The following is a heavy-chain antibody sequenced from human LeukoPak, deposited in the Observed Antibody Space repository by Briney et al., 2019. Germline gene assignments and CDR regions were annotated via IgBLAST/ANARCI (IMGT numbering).Heavy chain of an antibody. V-gene: IGHV3-53*01. D-gene: IGHD4/OR15-4a*01. Sequence: PSETLSLTCTVSGGSISSYYWSWVRQAPGKGLEWVSFIYSGTIHYSDSVKGRFTISRDNSKNTLYLQMNSLRAEDTAVYYCARRAGAYSHPYDYWGQGTLVTVSS. CDR2: IYSGTI. J-gene: IGHJ4*02. CDR1: GGSISSYY. CDR3: ARRAGAYSHPYDY.